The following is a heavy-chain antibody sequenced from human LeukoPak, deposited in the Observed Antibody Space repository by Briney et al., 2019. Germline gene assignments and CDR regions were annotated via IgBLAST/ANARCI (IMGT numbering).Heavy chain of an antibody. V-gene: IGHV3-48*01. CDR3: AQALTIFGVVIRDYYYGMDV. Sequence: GGSLRLSCAAAGFTFSSYSMNLVRQAPGKGLEWVSYISSSSSTIYYADSVKGRFTISRDNAKNSLYLQMNSLRAEDTAVYYCAQALTIFGVVIRDYYYGMDVWGQGTTVTVSS. CDR1: GFTFSSYS. J-gene: IGHJ6*02. D-gene: IGHD3-3*01. CDR2: ISSSSSTI.